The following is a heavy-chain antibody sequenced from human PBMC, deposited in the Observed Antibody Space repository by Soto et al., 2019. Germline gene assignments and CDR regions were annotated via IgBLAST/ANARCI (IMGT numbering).Heavy chain of an antibody. V-gene: IGHV4-4*02. D-gene: IGHD3-16*01. CDR2: IYHSGST. CDR3: ARVGGDGALLFDY. Sequence: QVQLQESGPGLVKPSGTLSLTCAVSGGSISTTNWWTWVRQPPGKGLEWIGEIYHSGSTNYNPSLKSRVTISVDKPKNQFSLKLNSVTAADTAVYYCARVGGDGALLFDYWGQGTLDTVSS. CDR1: GGSISTTNW. J-gene: IGHJ4*02.